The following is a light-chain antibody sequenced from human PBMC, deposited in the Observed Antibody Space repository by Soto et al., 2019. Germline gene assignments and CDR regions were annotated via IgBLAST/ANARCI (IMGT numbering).Light chain of an antibody. Sequence: QSALTQPASVSGSPGQSITISCTGISSDVGSYNLVSWYQQHPGKAPKLMIYEGSKRPSGVSNRFSGSKSANTASLTISGLQAEDEANYHCCLYAWVFGGGTKLTVL. J-gene: IGLJ3*02. CDR3: CLYAWV. CDR1: SSDVGSYNL. V-gene: IGLV2-23*01. CDR2: EGS.